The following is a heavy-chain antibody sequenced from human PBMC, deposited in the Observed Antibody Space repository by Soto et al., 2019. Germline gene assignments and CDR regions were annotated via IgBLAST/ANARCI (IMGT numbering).Heavy chain of an antibody. CDR3: ARIVVVPAAIPGVYYYYGMDV. Sequence: ASVEVSCKASGYTFTSYGSSWVRQAPGQGLEWMGWISAYNGNTNYAQKLQGRVTMTTDTSTSTAYMELRSLRSDDTAVYYCARIVVVPAAIPGVYYYYGMDVWGQGTTVTVSS. J-gene: IGHJ6*02. CDR1: GYTFTSYG. CDR2: ISAYNGNT. V-gene: IGHV1-18*04. D-gene: IGHD2-2*02.